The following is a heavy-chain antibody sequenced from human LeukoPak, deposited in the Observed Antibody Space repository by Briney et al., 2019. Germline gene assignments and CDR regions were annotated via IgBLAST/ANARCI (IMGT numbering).Heavy chain of an antibody. CDR1: GGSISSSSYY. Sequence: SETLSLTCTVSGGSISSSSYYWGWIRQPPGKGLEWIGSIYYSGSTYYNPSLKSRVTISVDTSKNQFSLKLSSVTAADTAVYYCARDSTVTTSFADYWGQGTLVTVSS. CDR3: ARDSTVTTSFADY. V-gene: IGHV4-39*07. CDR2: IYYSGST. J-gene: IGHJ4*02. D-gene: IGHD4-17*01.